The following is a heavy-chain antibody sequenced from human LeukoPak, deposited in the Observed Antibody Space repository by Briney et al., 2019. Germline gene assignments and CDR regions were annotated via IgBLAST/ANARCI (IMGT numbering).Heavy chain of an antibody. Sequence: ASVKVSCKASGYTFTDYYMHWVREAPGQGLEWMGWINPNSDDTNYAQKFQGRVTLTRDTSISTAYMELSRLRPDDTAVYYCARDLFLAATEREGDDYWGQGTLVTVSS. CDR3: ARDLFLAATEREGDDY. V-gene: IGHV1-2*02. J-gene: IGHJ4*02. CDR2: INPNSDDT. CDR1: GYTFTDYY. D-gene: IGHD6-13*01.